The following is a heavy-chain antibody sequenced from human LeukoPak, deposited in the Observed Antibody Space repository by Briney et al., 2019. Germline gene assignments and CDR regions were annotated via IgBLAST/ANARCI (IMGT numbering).Heavy chain of an antibody. CDR1: GFTFSSYS. V-gene: IGHV3-48*04. CDR2: ISGDTTTI. D-gene: IGHD6-13*01. J-gene: IGHJ4*01. Sequence: GGSLRLSCAASGFTFSSYSMNWVRQAPGKGLERVSYISGDTTTIYYADSVKGRFTISSDNPKTSLYLQMTSLRAEDTAVYYCARGTGAGGLGYWGQGTLVTVSS. CDR3: ARGTGAGGLGY.